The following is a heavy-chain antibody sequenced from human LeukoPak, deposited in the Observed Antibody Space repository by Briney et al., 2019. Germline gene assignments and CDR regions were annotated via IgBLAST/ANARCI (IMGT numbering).Heavy chain of an antibody. D-gene: IGHD3-22*01. CDR3: ARAHYYDSSGYPRDY. V-gene: IGHV1-18*01. CDR2: ISAYNGNT. J-gene: IGHJ4*02. CDR1: GYTFTNYG. Sequence: ASVKVSCKASGYTFTNYGISWVRQAPGQGLEWMGWISAYNGNTNYAQKLQGRVTMTTDTSTSTAYMELRSLRSDDTAVYYCARAHYYDSSGYPRDYWGQGTLVTVSS.